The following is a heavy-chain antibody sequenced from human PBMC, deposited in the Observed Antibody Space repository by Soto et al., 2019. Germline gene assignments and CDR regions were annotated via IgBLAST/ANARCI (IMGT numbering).Heavy chain of an antibody. CDR1: GFTFSSYG. Sequence: GGSLSLSCAASGFTFSSYGMHWVRQAPGKGLEWVAVISYDGSNKYYADSVKGRFTISRDNSKNTLYLQMNSLRADYIAVYYCAKDLHAGYYYDSSGYYPGTTPDYWGQGTLVTVSS. D-gene: IGHD3-22*01. V-gene: IGHV3-30*18. CDR3: AKDLHAGYYYDSSGYYPGTTPDY. J-gene: IGHJ4*02. CDR2: ISYDGSNK.